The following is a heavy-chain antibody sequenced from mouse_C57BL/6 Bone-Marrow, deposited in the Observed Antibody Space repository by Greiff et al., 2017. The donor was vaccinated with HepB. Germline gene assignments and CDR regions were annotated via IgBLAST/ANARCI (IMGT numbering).Heavy chain of an antibody. CDR2: INPGSGGT. Sequence: QVQLKESGAELVRPGTSVKVSCKASGYAFTNYLIEWVKQRPGQGLEWIGVINPGSGGTNYNEKFKGKATLTADKSSSTAYMQRSSLTSEDSAVYFCARGDYYGSSLDYWGQGTTLTVSS. J-gene: IGHJ2*01. D-gene: IGHD1-1*01. V-gene: IGHV1-54*01. CDR3: ARGDYYGSSLDY. CDR1: GYAFTNYL.